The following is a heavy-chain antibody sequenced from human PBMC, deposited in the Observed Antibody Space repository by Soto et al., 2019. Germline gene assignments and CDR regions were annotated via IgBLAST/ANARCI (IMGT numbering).Heavy chain of an antibody. V-gene: IGHV3-23*01. CDR3: AKDRVRYFDWLSLNWFDP. J-gene: IGHJ5*02. CDR1: GFTFSSYA. Sequence: GGSLRLSCAASGFTFSSYAMSWVRQAPGKGLEWVSAISGSGGSTYYADSVKGRFTISRDNSKNTLYLQMNSLRAEDTAVYYCAKDRVRYFDWLSLNWFDPWGQGTLVTVSS. CDR2: ISGSGGST. D-gene: IGHD3-9*01.